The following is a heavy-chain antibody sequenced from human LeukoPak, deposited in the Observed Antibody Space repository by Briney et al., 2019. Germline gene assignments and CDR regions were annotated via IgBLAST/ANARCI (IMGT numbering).Heavy chain of an antibody. D-gene: IGHD3-22*01. V-gene: IGHV1-18*01. Sequence: ASVKVSCKASGYTFTSYGISWVRQAPGQGLEWMGWISAYNGDTNYAQKLQGRVTMTTDTSTSTAYMELRSLRSDDTAVYYCARDQPSITMIVVVDAFDIWGQGTMVTVSS. CDR3: ARDQPSITMIVVVDAFDI. CDR2: ISAYNGDT. CDR1: GYTFTSYG. J-gene: IGHJ3*02.